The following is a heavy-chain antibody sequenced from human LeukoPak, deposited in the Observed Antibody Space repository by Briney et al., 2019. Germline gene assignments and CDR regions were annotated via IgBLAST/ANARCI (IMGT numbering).Heavy chain of an antibody. CDR1: GYTFTGYY. D-gene: IGHD1-26*01. V-gene: IGHV1-2*04. J-gene: IGHJ4*02. CDR2: INPNSGGT. CDR3: AGGREVGATSYFDY. Sequence: ASVKVSCKASGYTFTGYYMHWVRQAPGQGLEWMGWINPNSGGTNYAQKFQGWVTMTRDTSISTAYMELSRLRSDDTAVYYCAGGREVGATSYFDYWGQGTLVTVSS.